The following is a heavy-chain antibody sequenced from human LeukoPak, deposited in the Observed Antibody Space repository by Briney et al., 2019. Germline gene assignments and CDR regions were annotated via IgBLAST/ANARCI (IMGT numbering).Heavy chain of an antibody. V-gene: IGHV3-48*01. CDR3: ARGQLEQGAFDI. J-gene: IGHJ3*02. CDR2: ISSSSSTI. Sequence: GGSLRLSCAASGFTFSSYSMNWVRQAPGKGLEWVSYISSSSSTISYADSVKGRFTISRDNAKNSLYLQMNSLRAEDTAVYYCARGQLEQGAFDIWGQGTMVTVSS. CDR1: GFTFSSYS. D-gene: IGHD1-1*01.